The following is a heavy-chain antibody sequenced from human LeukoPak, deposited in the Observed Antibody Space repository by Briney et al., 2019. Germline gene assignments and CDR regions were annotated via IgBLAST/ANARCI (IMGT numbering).Heavy chain of an antibody. CDR1: GGSITSHF. CDR3: ARLVWLGESPGSWFDC. CDR2: IHYSGST. D-gene: IGHD3-10*01. J-gene: IGHJ5*01. V-gene: IGHV4-59*11. Sequence: SETLSLTCSVSGGSITSHFWSWIRQPPGKGLEWIGYIHYSGSTNYNPSLKSRVTISPDTSKNQLFLKLNSVTAADTAVYYCARLVWLGESPGSWFDCWGQGTLVTVSS.